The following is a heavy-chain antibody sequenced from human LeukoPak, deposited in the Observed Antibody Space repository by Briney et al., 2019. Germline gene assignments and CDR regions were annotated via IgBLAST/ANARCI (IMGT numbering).Heavy chain of an antibody. CDR1: GYSISSAYY. V-gene: IGHV4-38-2*02. CDR2: MYHSGST. Sequence: SETLSLTCTVSGYSISSAYYWGWIRQPPGKGLEWIGTMYHSGSTNYNPSLKSRVTISEDTSKNQFSLKLRSVTAADTAVYYCARGPRFGELLWHWFDPWGQGTLVTVSS. J-gene: IGHJ5*02. D-gene: IGHD3-10*01. CDR3: ARGPRFGELLWHWFDP.